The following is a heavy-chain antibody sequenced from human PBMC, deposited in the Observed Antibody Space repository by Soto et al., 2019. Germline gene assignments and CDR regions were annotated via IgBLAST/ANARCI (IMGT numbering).Heavy chain of an antibody. Sequence: GGSLRLSCAASGFTFSRYRMNWVRQAPGKGLEWVSSISSSSSYLYYEDSVKGRFTTSSDNAKNSLYLQMNSLRAEDTGVHYCARVVGNWNYAEDAFDIWGQVTMVTVAS. CDR3: ARVVGNWNYAEDAFDI. CDR2: ISSSSSYL. J-gene: IGHJ3*02. D-gene: IGHD1-7*01. V-gene: IGHV3-21*01. CDR1: GFTFSRYR.